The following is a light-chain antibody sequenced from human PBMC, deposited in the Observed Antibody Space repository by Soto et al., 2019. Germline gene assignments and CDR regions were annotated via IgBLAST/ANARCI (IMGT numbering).Light chain of an antibody. CDR2: KAS. J-gene: IGKJ1*01. CDR3: QQYSSYWT. V-gene: IGKV1-5*03. Sequence: DIQMTQSPSTLSASVGDRVTITCRASQTISSWLAWYPQKPGKAPKLLIYKASTLKSGVPSRFSGSGSGTEFTLTISSLQPDDFATYYCQQYSSYWTFGQGTKVDIK. CDR1: QTISSW.